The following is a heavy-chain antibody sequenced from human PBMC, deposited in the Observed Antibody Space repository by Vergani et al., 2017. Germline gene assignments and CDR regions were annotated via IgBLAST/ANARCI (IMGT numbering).Heavy chain of an antibody. Sequence: QVQLVESGGGVVQPGRSLRLSCAASGFTFSSYAMHWVRQAPGKGLEWVAVISYDGSNKYYADSVKGRFTISRDNSKNTLYLQMNSLRAEDTAVYYCARPTWGYSYGYYYYYGMDVWGQGP. J-gene: IGHJ6*02. CDR2: ISYDGSNK. D-gene: IGHD5-18*01. V-gene: IGHV3-30*01. CDR1: GFTFSSYA. CDR3: ARPTWGYSYGYYYYYGMDV.